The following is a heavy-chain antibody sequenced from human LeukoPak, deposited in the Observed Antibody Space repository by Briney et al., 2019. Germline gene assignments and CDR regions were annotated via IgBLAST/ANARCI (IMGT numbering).Heavy chain of an antibody. CDR2: ISGSGGST. V-gene: IGHV3-23*01. CDR1: GFTFSNAW. CDR3: ANPPPRRYDSHAFDI. D-gene: IGHD3-22*01. J-gene: IGHJ3*02. Sequence: PGGSLRLSCAASGFTFSNAWMSWVRQAPGKGLEWVSAISGSGGSTYYADSVKGRFTISRDNSKNTLYLQMNSLRAEDTAVYYCANPPPRRYDSHAFDIWGQGTMVTVSS.